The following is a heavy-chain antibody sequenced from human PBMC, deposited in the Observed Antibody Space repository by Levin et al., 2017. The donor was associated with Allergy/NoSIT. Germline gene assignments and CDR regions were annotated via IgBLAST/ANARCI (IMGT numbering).Heavy chain of an antibody. V-gene: IGHV4-38-2*01. CDR3: ARMRAVNIFDY. CDR2: IHPSGTT. J-gene: IGHJ4*02. D-gene: IGHD2/OR15-2a*01. Sequence: SETLSLTCAVSNYSISIGFYWGWIRQTPGMGLEWIGGIHPSGTTYYRPSLKSRVTLSVDTSRNQFSLKMTSVTAADTALYYCARMRAVNIFDYWGQGTLVTVSS. CDR1: NYSISIGFY.